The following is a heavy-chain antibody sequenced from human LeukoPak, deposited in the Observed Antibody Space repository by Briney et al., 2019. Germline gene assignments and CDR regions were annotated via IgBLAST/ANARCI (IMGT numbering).Heavy chain of an antibody. CDR2: ISWNSGSI. CDR1: GFTFDDYA. J-gene: IGHJ4*02. V-gene: IGHV3-9*01. D-gene: IGHD3-10*01. CDR3: AKGSITMVRGKGSYFDY. Sequence: GGSLRLSCAAPGFTFDDYAMHWVRQAPGKGLEWVSGISWNSGSIGYADSVKGRFTISRDNAKNSLYLQMNSLRAEDTALYYCAKGSITMVRGKGSYFDYWGQGALVTVSS.